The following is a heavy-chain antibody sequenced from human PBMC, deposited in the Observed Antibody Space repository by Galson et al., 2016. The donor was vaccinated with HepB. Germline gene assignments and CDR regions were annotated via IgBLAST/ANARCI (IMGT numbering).Heavy chain of an antibody. D-gene: IGHD6-6*01. Sequence: TLSLTCTVSGDSIRSGFHYWSWIRQPAGKGLEWIGRIDTTGSTDYNPSLKSRVTISIDTSKNHFTLRLASVAAADTAVYYCAGSSSAPYYYGLDVWGQGTPVTV. CDR2: IDTTGST. V-gene: IGHV4-61*02. J-gene: IGHJ6*02. CDR3: AGSSSAPYYYGLDV. CDR1: GDSIRSGFHY.